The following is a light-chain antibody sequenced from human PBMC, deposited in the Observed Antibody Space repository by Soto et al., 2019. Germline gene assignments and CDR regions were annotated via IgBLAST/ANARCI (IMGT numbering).Light chain of an antibody. CDR3: QQYGSSSWT. CDR2: GAS. Sequence: EIVLTQSPATLSLSPGERATLSCRASPSVTNYLAWYQQKPGQAPRLLIYGASSRATGIPDRFSGSGSGTDFTLTISRLEPEDFAVYYCQQYGSSSWTFGQGTKVDIK. CDR1: PSVTNY. J-gene: IGKJ1*01. V-gene: IGKV3-20*01.